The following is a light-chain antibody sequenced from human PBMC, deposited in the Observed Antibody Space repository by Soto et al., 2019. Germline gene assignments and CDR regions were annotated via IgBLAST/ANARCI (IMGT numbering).Light chain of an antibody. Sequence: EIVLTQSPGTLSLSPGERGTLSCRASQSVSSSYLAWYQQKPGQAPRLLIYGASSRATGIPDRFSGSGSGTDFTLTISRLEPADFAVYYCQQYGSSPTTFGQGTKVEIK. V-gene: IGKV3-20*01. J-gene: IGKJ1*01. CDR1: QSVSSSY. CDR2: GAS. CDR3: QQYGSSPTT.